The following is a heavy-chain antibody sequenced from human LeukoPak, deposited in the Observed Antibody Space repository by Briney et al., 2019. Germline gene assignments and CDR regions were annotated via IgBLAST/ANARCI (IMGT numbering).Heavy chain of an antibody. J-gene: IGHJ6*03. V-gene: IGHV3-7*01. CDR3: ARDVSGYYYVFWGSYYYMDV. D-gene: IGHD3-22*01. CDR1: GFTFSSYW. Sequence: GGSLRLSCAASGFTFSSYWMSWVRQAPGKGLEWVANIKQDGSEKYYVDSVKGRFTISRDNAKNSLYLQMNSLRAEDTAVYYCARDVSGYYYVFWGSYYYMDVWGKGTTVTVSS. CDR2: IKQDGSEK.